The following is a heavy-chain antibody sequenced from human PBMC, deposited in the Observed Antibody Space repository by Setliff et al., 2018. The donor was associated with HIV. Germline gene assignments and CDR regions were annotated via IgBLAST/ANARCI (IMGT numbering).Heavy chain of an antibody. CDR2: WSSNGNS. V-gene: IGHV4-39*07. D-gene: IGHD6-13*01. CDR1: GGSISRSSHH. Sequence: SETLSLTCTVSGGSISRSSHHWGWIRQPPGKGLEWIGAWSSNGNSYYNPSLKSRVTISIDSSKNLFSLHPNSLTAPDTAVYYCARHHPGGIAAAGLDYWGQGTLVTVSS. J-gene: IGHJ4*02. CDR3: ARHHPGGIAAAGLDY.